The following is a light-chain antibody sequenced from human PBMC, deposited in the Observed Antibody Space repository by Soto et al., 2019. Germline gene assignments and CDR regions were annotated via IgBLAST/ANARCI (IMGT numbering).Light chain of an antibody. V-gene: IGLV2-23*02. Sequence: QSVLTQPASVSASPGQSITISCTGTSSDVGSYNLVSWYQHHPGKAPKLMIYEVSKRPSGVSNRFSGSKSGNTASLTISGLQAEDEADYYCCSYAGSSTLVFGTGTKVTVL. CDR2: EVS. J-gene: IGLJ1*01. CDR1: SSDVGSYNL. CDR3: CSYAGSSTLV.